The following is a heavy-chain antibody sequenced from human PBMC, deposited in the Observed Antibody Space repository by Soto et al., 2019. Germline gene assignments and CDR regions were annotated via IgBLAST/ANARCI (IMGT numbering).Heavy chain of an antibody. Sequence: QVQLQESGPGLVKPSETLSLTCTVSGGSISSYYWSWIRQPAGKGLEWIGRSYTSGRTNYNPSLKSRVTMSVDTSKNQFSLKLSAVTAADTVVYYWAGGVIPEGWFDPWGQGTLVTVSS. V-gene: IGHV4-4*07. CDR3: AGGVIPEGWFDP. D-gene: IGHD2-8*02. CDR1: GGSISSYY. CDR2: SYTSGRT. J-gene: IGHJ5*02.